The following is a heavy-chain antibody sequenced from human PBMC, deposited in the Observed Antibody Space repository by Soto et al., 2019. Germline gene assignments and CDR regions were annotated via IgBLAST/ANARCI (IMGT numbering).Heavy chain of an antibody. Sequence: GSVKGSLKASGNPFTSHDFALVPQAPGQGLEWLGWVSAHNANTNYAHKFQGRVTMTTDTLTTTAYMELRNLRSYDTAVYYCARDDILTGYSAWGQGTMVTVSS. D-gene: IGHD3-9*01. CDR2: VSAHNANT. J-gene: IGHJ5*02. CDR1: GNPFTSHD. V-gene: IGHV1-18*04. CDR3: ARDDILTGYSA.